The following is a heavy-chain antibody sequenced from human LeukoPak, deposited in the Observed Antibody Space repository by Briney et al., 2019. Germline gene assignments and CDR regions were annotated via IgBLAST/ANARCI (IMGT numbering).Heavy chain of an antibody. J-gene: IGHJ4*02. CDR2: IWYDGTNK. D-gene: IGHD6-13*01. CDR3: ARGGVRIAAAVTEG. CDR1: GFAFSSFG. Sequence: GGSLRLSCAASGFAFSSFGMHWVRQAPGKGLEWVAVIWYDGTNKYYADSVKGRFTISRDNSKNTLYLQMNSLRAEDTAVYYCARGGVRIAAAVTEGWGQGTLVTVSS. V-gene: IGHV3-33*01.